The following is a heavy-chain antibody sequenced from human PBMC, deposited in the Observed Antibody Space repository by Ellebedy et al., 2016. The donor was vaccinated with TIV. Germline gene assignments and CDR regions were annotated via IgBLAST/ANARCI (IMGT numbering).Heavy chain of an antibody. CDR1: GYTLTELS. J-gene: IGHJ6*02. CDR2: FDPEDGET. D-gene: IGHD1-26*01. V-gene: IGHV1-24*01. Sequence: AASVKVSCKVSGYTLTELSMHWVRQAPGKGLEWMGGFDPEDGETIYAQKFQGIVTMTEDTSTDTAYMELSSLRSEDTAVYYCATDLSRALVGATAVRYYYYYGMDVWGQGTTVTVSS. CDR3: ATDLSRALVGATAVRYYYYYGMDV.